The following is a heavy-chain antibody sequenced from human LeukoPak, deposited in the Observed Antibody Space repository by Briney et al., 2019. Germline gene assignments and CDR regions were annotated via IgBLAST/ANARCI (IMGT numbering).Heavy chain of an antibody. CDR2: IYPGDSDT. CDR1: GYSFTNYW. J-gene: IGHJ4*02. V-gene: IGHV5-51*01. Sequence: GESLKISCKGSGYSFTNYWIGWVRQMPGKGLEWMGIIYPGDSDTRYSPSFQGQVTISADKSISTAYLQWSSLKASDTAMYYCARRDYDFLTGYYIDHWGQGTLVTVSS. D-gene: IGHD3-9*01. CDR3: ARRDYDFLTGYYIDH.